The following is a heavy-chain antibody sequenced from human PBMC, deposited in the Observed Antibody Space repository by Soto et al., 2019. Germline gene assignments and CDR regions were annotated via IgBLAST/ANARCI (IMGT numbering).Heavy chain of an antibody. Sequence: QVQLVQSGAEVKKPGASVKVSCKASGYTFTSYGISWVRQAPGQGLEWMGWISDYNGNTNYAQKLQGRVTMTTDTSTSTASVGLRRPRYHDTAVYSCPRALNCGLCDYWGQGTLVTVSS. V-gene: IGHV1-18*01. CDR2: ISDYNGNT. CDR1: GYTFTSYG. D-gene: IGHD3-10*01. CDR3: PRALNCGLCDY. J-gene: IGHJ4*02.